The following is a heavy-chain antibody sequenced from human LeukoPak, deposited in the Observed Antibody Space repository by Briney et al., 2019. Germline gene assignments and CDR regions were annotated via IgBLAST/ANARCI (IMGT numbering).Heavy chain of an antibody. CDR1: GFTFSTYS. Sequence: GSLRRPCVASGFTFSTYSMSWVRQAPGKGLEWVSTISGSGAYYADSVKGRFTISRDNSKNTLYLQMNSLRAEDTAIYYCAKSGYNRFDYWGQGTLVTVSS. CDR3: AKSGYNRFDY. D-gene: IGHD5-24*01. V-gene: IGHV3-23*01. J-gene: IGHJ4*02. CDR2: ISGSGA.